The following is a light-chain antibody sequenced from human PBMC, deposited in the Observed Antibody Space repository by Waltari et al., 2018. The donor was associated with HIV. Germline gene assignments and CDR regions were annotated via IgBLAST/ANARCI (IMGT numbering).Light chain of an antibody. CDR2: RDN. V-gene: IGLV1-47*01. CDR1: TANIGAHF. J-gene: IGLJ2*01. Sequence: QSVLTPPPAASGTPGQKVTISCSGGTANIGAHFVFWFQQFPGTAPKLLIYRDNLRHSGVPARFSGSKSGTSASLTISGLRSDDEAHYFCAVLDDTLGGGVFGGGTKLTVL. CDR3: AVLDDTLGGGV.